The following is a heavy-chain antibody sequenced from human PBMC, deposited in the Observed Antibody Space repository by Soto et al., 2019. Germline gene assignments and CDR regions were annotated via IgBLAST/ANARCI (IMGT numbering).Heavy chain of an antibody. Sequence: VKVSCKASGGTFSSYAISWVRQAPGQGLEWMGGIIPIFGTANYAQKFQGRVTITADESTSTAYMELSSLRSEDTAVYYCARTIVVVTAGWFDPWGQGTLVTVPQ. CDR1: GGTFSSYA. J-gene: IGHJ5*02. D-gene: IGHD2-21*02. CDR2: IIPIFGTA. V-gene: IGHV1-69*01. CDR3: ARTIVVVTAGWFDP.